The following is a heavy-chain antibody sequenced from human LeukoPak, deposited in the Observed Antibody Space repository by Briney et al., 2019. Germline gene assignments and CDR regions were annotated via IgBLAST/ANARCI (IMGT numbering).Heavy chain of an antibody. CDR3: ARGQTGAAALDF. V-gene: IGHV4-34*01. Sequence: SETLSLTCAVYRGSFNGHYRTWIRQPPWKGLECIGESTHSGSTSYNPSLKSRVTISVDTSKNQFSLKLTSLTAADTAVYHCARGQTGAAALDFWGPGTRVTVSS. CDR2: STHSGST. CDR1: RGSFNGHY. J-gene: IGHJ4*02. D-gene: IGHD2-2*01.